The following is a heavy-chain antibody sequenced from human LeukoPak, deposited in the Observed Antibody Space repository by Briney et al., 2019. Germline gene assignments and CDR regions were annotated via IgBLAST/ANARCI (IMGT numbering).Heavy chain of an antibody. Sequence: SETLSLTCTVSGGSISSSSYYWGWIRQPPGKGLEWIGTVYYSGSTYYNPSLHSRVTISVDPSQNQFSLKLNSVTAADTAMYYCARDGTYYDLLTGYFPNWFDPWGQGTLVTVSS. CDR1: GGSISSSSYY. D-gene: IGHD3-9*01. V-gene: IGHV4-39*07. J-gene: IGHJ5*02. CDR2: VYYSGST. CDR3: ARDGTYYDLLTGYFPNWFDP.